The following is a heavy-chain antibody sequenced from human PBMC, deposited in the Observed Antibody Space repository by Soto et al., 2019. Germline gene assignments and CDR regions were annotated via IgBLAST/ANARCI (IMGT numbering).Heavy chain of an antibody. J-gene: IGHJ5*02. Sequence: SETLSLTCAVSGGSISSSNWWSWVRQPPGKGLEWIGEIYHSGSTNYNPSLKSRVTISVDKSKNQFSLKLSSVTAADTAVYYCARDGSIAVAGTNNWFDPWGQGTLVTVSS. D-gene: IGHD6-19*01. CDR2: IYHSGST. CDR3: ARDGSIAVAGTNNWFDP. CDR1: GGSISSSNW. V-gene: IGHV4-4*02.